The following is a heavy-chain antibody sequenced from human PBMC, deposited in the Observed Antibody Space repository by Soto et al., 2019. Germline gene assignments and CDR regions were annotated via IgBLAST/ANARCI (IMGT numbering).Heavy chain of an antibody. CDR1: GYSINSGYY. J-gene: IGHJ4*02. D-gene: IGHD5-18*01. V-gene: IGHV4-38-2*01. Sequence: SETLSLTCAVSGYSINSGYYWGWIRQPPGKGLEWIASIYHSGSTYYNPSLKSRVTISVDTSKNQFSLKLSSVTAADTAVYYCARDTAMAEYYFDYWGQGTLVTVSS. CDR2: IYHSGST. CDR3: ARDTAMAEYYFDY.